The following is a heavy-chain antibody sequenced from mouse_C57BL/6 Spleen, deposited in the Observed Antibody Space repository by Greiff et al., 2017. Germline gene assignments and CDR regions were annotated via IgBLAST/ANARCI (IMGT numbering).Heavy chain of an antibody. CDR1: GYAFSSYW. J-gene: IGHJ1*03. Sequence: VKLQESGAELVKPGASVKISCKASGYAFSSYWMNWVKQRPGKGLEWIGQIYPGDGDTNYNGKFKGKATLTADKSSSTAYMQLSSLTSEDSAVXFCAREDYYGSSYGYFDVWGTGTTGTVSS. CDR2: IYPGDGDT. D-gene: IGHD1-1*01. V-gene: IGHV1-80*01. CDR3: AREDYYGSSYGYFDV.